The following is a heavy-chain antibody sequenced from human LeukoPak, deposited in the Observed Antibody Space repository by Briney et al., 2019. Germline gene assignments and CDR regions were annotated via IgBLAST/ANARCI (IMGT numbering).Heavy chain of an antibody. V-gene: IGHV3-48*03. D-gene: IGHD5-18*01. CDR3: ARAGVQLWLDDYYGMDV. CDR1: GFTFSSYE. CDR2: ISSSGSTI. Sequence: PGGSLRLSCAASGFTFSSYEMNWVRQAPGKGLEWVSYISSSGSTIYYADSVKGRFTISRDNAKNSLYLQMNSLRAEDTAVYYCARAGVQLWLDDYYGMDVWGKGTTVTVSS. J-gene: IGHJ6*04.